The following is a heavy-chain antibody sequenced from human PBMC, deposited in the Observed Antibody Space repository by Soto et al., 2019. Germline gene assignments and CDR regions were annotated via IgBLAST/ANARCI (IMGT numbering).Heavy chain of an antibody. CDR2: ISPYNGNT. Sequence: QVQLLQSGAEVKKPGASVKVSCKASGYTFTSHGISWVRQAPGQGLEWMGWISPYNGNTNYPQKLQGRVTMTTDTSASTAYMELRSLRSDDTAVYYCARMAYCTNGACFLDYWGQGILVTVSS. J-gene: IGHJ4*02. CDR3: ARMAYCTNGACFLDY. D-gene: IGHD2-8*01. CDR1: GYTFTSHG. V-gene: IGHV1-18*01.